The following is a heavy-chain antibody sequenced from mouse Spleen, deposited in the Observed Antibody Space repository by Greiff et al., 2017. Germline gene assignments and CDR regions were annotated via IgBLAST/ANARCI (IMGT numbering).Heavy chain of an antibody. CDR3: ARSYGDLFDY. CDR2: ISSGSSTI. J-gene: IGHJ2*01. V-gene: IGHV5-17*01. Sequence: EVKLVESGGGLVKPGGSLKLSCAASGFTFSDYGMHWVRQAPEKGLEWVAYISSGSSTIYYADTVKGRFTISRDNAKNTLFLQMSSLRSEDTAMYYCARSYGDLFDYWGQGTTLTVSS. D-gene: IGHD2-13*01. CDR1: GFTFSDYG.